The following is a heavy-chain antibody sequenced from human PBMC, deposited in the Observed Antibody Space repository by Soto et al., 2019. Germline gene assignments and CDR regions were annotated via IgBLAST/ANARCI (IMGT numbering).Heavy chain of an antibody. J-gene: IGHJ3*02. CDR2: IYYSGST. CDR3: ARTMVRVKKDAFDI. CDR1: GGSISSGGYY. V-gene: IGHV4-31*03. Sequence: QVQLQESGPGLVKPSQTLSLTCTVSGGSISSGGYYWSWIRQHPGKGLEWIGYIYYSGSTYYNPSLKSRVTITVDTSKNQFSLKLSSVTAADTAVYYCARTMVRVKKDAFDIWGQDTMVTVSS. D-gene: IGHD3-10*01.